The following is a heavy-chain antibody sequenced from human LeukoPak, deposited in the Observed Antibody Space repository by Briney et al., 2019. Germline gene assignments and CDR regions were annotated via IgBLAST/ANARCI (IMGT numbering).Heavy chain of an antibody. CDR3: ARARAHIVVVPARRWFDP. V-gene: IGHV4-34*01. CDR2: INHSGST. D-gene: IGHD2-2*01. CDR1: GGSFSGYY. Sequence: SETLSLTCAVYGGSFSGYYWSWIRQPPGKGLEWIGEINHSGSTNYNPSLKSRVTISVDTSENQFSLKLSSVTAADTAVYYCARARAHIVVVPARRWFDPWGQGTLVTVSS. J-gene: IGHJ5*02.